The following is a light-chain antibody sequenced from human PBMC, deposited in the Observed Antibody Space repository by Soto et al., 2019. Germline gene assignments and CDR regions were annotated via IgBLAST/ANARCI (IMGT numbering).Light chain of an antibody. CDR3: QDYDGSSPWT. Sequence: EIVLTQSPGTLSFSPGERATLSCRASQSVSSTSLAWYQQKPGQAPRLLIYGASNRATGIPDRFSGSGSGTDFTLTISRLEPEDFAVYYCQDYDGSSPWTFGLGTKVEFK. V-gene: IGKV3-20*01. J-gene: IGKJ1*01. CDR2: GAS. CDR1: QSVSSTS.